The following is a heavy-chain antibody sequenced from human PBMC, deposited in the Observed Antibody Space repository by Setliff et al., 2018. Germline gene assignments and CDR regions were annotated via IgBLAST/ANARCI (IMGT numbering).Heavy chain of an antibody. CDR1: GFSFGISGMR. D-gene: IGHD3-22*01. J-gene: IGHJ4*02. V-gene: IGHV2-70*04. CDR3: ARDSREYYFDY. Sequence: SGPTLVNPTQTLTLTCTYSGFSFGISGMRLSWVRQAPGKALEWLARVDWDDDKFYSTSLATRLTISKDTFKNQVILTMTNMDPADTATYFCARDSREYYFDYWGQGIQVTVSS. CDR2: VDWDDDK.